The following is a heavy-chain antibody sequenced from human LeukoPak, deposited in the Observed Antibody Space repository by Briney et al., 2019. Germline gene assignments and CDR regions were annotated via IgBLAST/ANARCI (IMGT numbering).Heavy chain of an antibody. CDR1: GFTFSSYA. V-gene: IGHV3-23*01. J-gene: IGHJ6*03. CDR3: AKGTYCSSTSCYHATGGYYYMDV. Sequence: PGGSLRLSCAASGFTFSSYAMSWVRQAPGKGLEWVSAISGSGGSTYYADSVKGRFTISRDNSKNTLYLQMNSLRAEDTAVYYCAKGTYCSSTSCYHATGGYYYMDVWGKGTTVTVSS. CDR2: ISGSGGST. D-gene: IGHD2-2*01.